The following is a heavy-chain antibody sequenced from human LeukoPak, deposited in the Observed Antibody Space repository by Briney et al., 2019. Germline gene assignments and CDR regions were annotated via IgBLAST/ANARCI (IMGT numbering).Heavy chain of an antibody. Sequence: TSETLSLTCTVSGGSISSYYWSWLGQPAGKGLEGIGRIYTSGSTNYNPSLKSRVTMSVDTSKNQFSLQLSSVTAADTAVYYCARDETTVTDIVVVPAATWGQGTLVTVSS. V-gene: IGHV4-4*07. CDR3: ARDETTVTDIVVVPAAT. J-gene: IGHJ4*02. D-gene: IGHD2-2*01. CDR2: IYTSGST. CDR1: GGSISSYY.